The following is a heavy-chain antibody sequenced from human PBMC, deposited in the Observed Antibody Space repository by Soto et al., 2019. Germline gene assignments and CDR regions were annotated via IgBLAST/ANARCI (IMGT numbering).Heavy chain of an antibody. D-gene: IGHD1-26*01. CDR3: ANGNEWEVLLAY. J-gene: IGHJ4*02. CDR1: GASINSGGYY. CDR2: IYFSGST. Sequence: QVQLQESGPGLVKPSQTLSLTCTVSGASINSGGYYWSWIRQLPGKGLEWIGYIYFSGSTYYNPSLESRVTISLDTSQNQFSLKLSSVTAADTAVYYCANGNEWEVLLAYWGQGTLVTVSS. V-gene: IGHV4-31*03.